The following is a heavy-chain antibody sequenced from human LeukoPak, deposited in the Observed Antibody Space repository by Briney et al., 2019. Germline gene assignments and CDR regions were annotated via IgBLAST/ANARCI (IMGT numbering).Heavy chain of an antibody. CDR2: IYTSGST. D-gene: IGHD6-13*01. J-gene: IGHJ4*02. CDR3: ARVHSSSWLDY. V-gene: IGHV4-61*02. CDR1: GGSISSGSYY. Sequence: SETLSLTCTVSGGSISSGSYYWSWIRQPAGKGLEWIGRIYTSGSTNYNPSLKSRVTISVDTSKNQFSLKLSSVTAADTAVYYCARVHSSSWLDYWGQGTLVTVSS.